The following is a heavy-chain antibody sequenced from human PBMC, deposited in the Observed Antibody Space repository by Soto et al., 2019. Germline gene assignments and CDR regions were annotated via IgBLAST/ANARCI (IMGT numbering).Heavy chain of an antibody. V-gene: IGHV3-33*01. CDR3: ARVAFKWFGELADY. CDR2: IWYDGSNK. Sequence: QVQLVESGGGVVQPGRSLRLSCAASGFTFSSYGMHWVRQAPGKGLEWVAVIWYDGSNKYYADSVKGRFTISRDNSKNTLYLQMNSLRAEDTAVYYCARVAFKWFGELADYWGHGTLVTVSS. CDR1: GFTFSSYG. D-gene: IGHD3-10*01. J-gene: IGHJ4*01.